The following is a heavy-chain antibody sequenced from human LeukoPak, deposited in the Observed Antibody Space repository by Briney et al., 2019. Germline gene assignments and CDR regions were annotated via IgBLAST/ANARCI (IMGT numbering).Heavy chain of an antibody. Sequence: GGSLRLSCAAPGFTFSSYGMHWVRQAPGKGLDWVALISSDGSTKYYADSVKGRFTISRDNSKNTLYLQMNSLRAEDTAVYYCSRSRPKFKDFDYWGQGTLVTVSS. CDR2: ISSDGSTK. CDR3: SRSRPKFKDFDY. J-gene: IGHJ4*02. V-gene: IGHV3-30*03. CDR1: GFTFSSYG.